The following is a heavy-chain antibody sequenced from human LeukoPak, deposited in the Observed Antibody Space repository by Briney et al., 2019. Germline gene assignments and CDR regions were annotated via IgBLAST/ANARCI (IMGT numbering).Heavy chain of an antibody. CDR2: IYYSGRT. V-gene: IGHV4-31*03. CDR3: ASGGVNCSGGSCYTFDY. Sequence: SETLSLTCTVSCGSISSGGYYWSWIRPHPGKGPGWIWYIYYSGRTYYNPSLKSRVTISVDTSKNQFSLKLSSVTAADTAVYYCASGGVNCSGGSCYTFDYWGQGTLVTVSS. J-gene: IGHJ4*02. CDR1: CGSISSGGYY. D-gene: IGHD2-15*01.